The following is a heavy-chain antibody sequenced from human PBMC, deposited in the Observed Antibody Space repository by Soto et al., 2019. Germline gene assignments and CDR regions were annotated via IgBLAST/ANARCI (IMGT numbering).Heavy chain of an antibody. CDR2: IIPILGIA. CDR3: ARDRPLTSFGVVTPYYFDY. J-gene: IGHJ4*02. CDR1: GGTFSSYT. Sequence: SVKVSCRASGGTFSSYTISWVRQAPGQGLEWMGRIIPILGIANYAQKFQGRVTITADKSTSTAYMELSSLRSEDTAVYYCARDRPLTSFGVVTPYYFDYWDQG. V-gene: IGHV1-69*04. D-gene: IGHD3-3*01.